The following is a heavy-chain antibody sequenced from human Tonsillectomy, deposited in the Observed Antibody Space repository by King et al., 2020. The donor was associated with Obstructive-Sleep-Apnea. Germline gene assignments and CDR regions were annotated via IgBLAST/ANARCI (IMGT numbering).Heavy chain of an antibody. CDR1: GFTFSGYG. D-gene: IGHD3-22*01. Sequence: HVQLVESGGGVVQPGGSLRLSCAASGFTFSGYGMHWVRQAPGKGLEWVAFIRYDGSNKYYGDSVKGRFTISRDNSKNTLYLQMNSLRAEDTAVYYCAKGKGTYYYGTSGYSPFDCWGQGTLVTVSS. CDR3: AKGKGTYYYGTSGYSPFDC. V-gene: IGHV3-30*02. CDR2: IRYDGSNK. J-gene: IGHJ4*02.